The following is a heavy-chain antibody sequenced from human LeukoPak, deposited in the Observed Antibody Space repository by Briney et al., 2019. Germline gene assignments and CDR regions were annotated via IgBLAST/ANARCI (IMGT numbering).Heavy chain of an antibody. CDR3: AERPHSGSRIDY. J-gene: IGHJ4*02. CDR1: GGSFSGYY. Sequence: SETLSLTCAVYGGSFSGYYWSWIRQPPGKGLEWIGEINHSGSTNYTPSLKSRVTISVDTSKNQFSLKLSSVTAADTTVYYCAERPHSGSRIDYWGQGTLVTVSS. D-gene: IGHD1-26*01. V-gene: IGHV4-34*01. CDR2: INHSGST.